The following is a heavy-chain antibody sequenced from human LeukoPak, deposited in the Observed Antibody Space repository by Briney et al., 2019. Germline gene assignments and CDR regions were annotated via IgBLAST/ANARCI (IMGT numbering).Heavy chain of an antibody. J-gene: IGHJ6*03. V-gene: IGHV1-2*02. CDR1: GYTLTELS. Sequence: ASVKVSCKVSGYTLTELSMHWVRQAPGQGLEWMGWINPNSGGTNYAQKFQGRVTMTRDTSISTAYMELSRLGSDDTAVYYCARGAVPVFYYYMDVWGKGTTVTVSS. D-gene: IGHD2-2*01. CDR2: INPNSGGT. CDR3: ARGAVPVFYYYMDV.